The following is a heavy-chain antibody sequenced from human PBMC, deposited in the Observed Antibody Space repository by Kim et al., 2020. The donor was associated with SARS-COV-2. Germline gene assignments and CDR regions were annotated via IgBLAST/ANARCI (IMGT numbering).Heavy chain of an antibody. CDR2: K. CDR3: ARAILSYCGMGV. D-gene: IGHD2-8*02. J-gene: IGHJ6*02. V-gene: IGHV3-30*01. Sequence: KYYANSVKSRLTNTRDNSKNALYLQMNSLRAEDTAVYYWARAILSYCGMGVWGQGTTVTVSS.